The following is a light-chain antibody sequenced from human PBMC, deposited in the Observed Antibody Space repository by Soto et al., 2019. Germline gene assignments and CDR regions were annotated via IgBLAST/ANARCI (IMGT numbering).Light chain of an antibody. V-gene: IGLV2-14*01. CDR3: LSYTASRTFV. J-gene: IGLJ1*01. CDR1: SSDIGAYNS. CDR2: QVS. Sequence: QSALTQPASVSGSPGQSSTISCTGTSSDIGAYNSVSWYQHHPGKAPKLIVFQVSFRPSAVSDRFSGSKSDNTASLTIPGLQTEDEADYYCLSYTASRTFVFGTGTKVTV.